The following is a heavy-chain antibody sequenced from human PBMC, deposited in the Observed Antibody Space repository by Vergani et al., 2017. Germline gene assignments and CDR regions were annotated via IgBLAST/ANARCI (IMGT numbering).Heavy chain of an antibody. CDR2: ISFDGTNE. CDR1: GFALNRHA. V-gene: IGHV3-30*18. J-gene: IGHJ6*02. D-gene: IGHD2-15*01. CDR3: AKDFLRVVVAAPSYGMDV. Sequence: QVQLVESGGGVVQPGTSLRLSCVVSGFALNRHAMYWVRQAPGKGLEWVVGISFDGTNEYYADSVKGRFTISRDNSKNTLYLQMNSLRAEDTAVYYCAKDFLRVVVAAPSYGMDVWGQGTTVTVSS.